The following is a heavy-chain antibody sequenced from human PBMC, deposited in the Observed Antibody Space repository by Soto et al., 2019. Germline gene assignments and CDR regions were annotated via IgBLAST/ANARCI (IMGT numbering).Heavy chain of an antibody. CDR1: GYSISSGYY. J-gene: IGHJ6*02. CDR2: IYHSGST. Sequence: SETLSLTCAVSGYSISSGYYWGWIRQPPGKGLEWIGSIYHSGSTYYNPSLKSRVTISVDTSKNQFSLKLSSVTAADTAVYYCARQRSIAARGYYGMDVWGQGTTVTVSS. V-gene: IGHV4-38-2*01. D-gene: IGHD6-13*01. CDR3: ARQRSIAARGYYGMDV.